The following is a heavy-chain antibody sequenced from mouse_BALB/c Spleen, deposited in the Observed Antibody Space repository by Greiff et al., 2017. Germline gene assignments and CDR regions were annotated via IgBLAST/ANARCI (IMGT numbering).Heavy chain of an antibody. J-gene: IGHJ3*01. D-gene: IGHD1-1*01. CDR3: AGDYGSHCAD. CDR2: INPSNGRT. CDR1: GYTFTSYW. V-gene: IGHV1S81*02. Sequence: QVQLLPSGAELVKPGASVKLSCKASGYTFTSYWMHWVKQRPGQGLEWIGEINPSNGRTNYNEKFKSKATLTVDKSSSTAYMQLSSLTSEDSAVYYCAGDYGSHCADWGQGTLGTVAA.